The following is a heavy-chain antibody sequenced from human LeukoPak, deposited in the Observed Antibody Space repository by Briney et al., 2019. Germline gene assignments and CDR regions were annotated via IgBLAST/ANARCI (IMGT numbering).Heavy chain of an antibody. J-gene: IGHJ4*02. Sequence: ASVKVSCKASGYTFNGYYMHWVRQAPGQGLEWMGWINPNSGGTNYAQKFQGRVTMTRDTSISTAYMELSSLRSDDTAVYYCARDYLLYVTSGYYSLVHYWGQGTLVTVSS. CDR3: ARDYLLYVTSGYYSLVHY. V-gene: IGHV1-2*02. D-gene: IGHD3-22*01. CDR2: INPNSGGT. CDR1: GYTFNGYY.